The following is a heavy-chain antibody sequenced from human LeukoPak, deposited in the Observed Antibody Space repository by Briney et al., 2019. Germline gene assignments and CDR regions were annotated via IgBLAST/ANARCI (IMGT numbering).Heavy chain of an antibody. Sequence: SETLSLTCTVSGGSISSSSYYWGWIRQPPGKGLEWIGSIYYSGSTYYNPSLKSRVTISVDKSKNQFSLKLSSVTAADTAVYYCARASIAAADTVWFDPWGQGTLVTVSS. CDR1: GGSISSSSYY. CDR2: IYYSGST. D-gene: IGHD6-13*01. V-gene: IGHV4-39*07. J-gene: IGHJ5*02. CDR3: ARASIAAADTVWFDP.